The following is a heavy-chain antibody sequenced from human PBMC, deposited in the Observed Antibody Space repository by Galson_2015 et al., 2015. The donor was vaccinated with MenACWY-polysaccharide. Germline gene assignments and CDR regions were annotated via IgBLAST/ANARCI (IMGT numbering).Heavy chain of an antibody. J-gene: IGHJ4*02. D-gene: IGHD6-13*01. CDR3: ARNPSRLDIAAASH. CDR2: IRNDGRK. V-gene: IGHV3-30*02. CDR1: GFNFGGNG. Sequence: SLRLSCAGSGFNFGGNGLHWVRQAPGKGLEWVALIRNDGRKHYPDAVKGRFTISRDNSKNTLYLQMNSLRPEDTAVYYCARNPSRLDIAAASHWGRGALVSVSS.